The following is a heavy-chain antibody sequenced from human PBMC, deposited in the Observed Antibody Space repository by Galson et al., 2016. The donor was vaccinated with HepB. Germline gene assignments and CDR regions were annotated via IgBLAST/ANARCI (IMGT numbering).Heavy chain of an antibody. CDR3: AKDWGVATTTHFDY. Sequence: SLRLSCAASGFIFSSYAMSWVRQAPGKGLEWVSGLSGSDGSTYYADSVKGRFTTSRDNSKNTLYLQVNSLRAEDTAVYYCAKDWGVATTTHFDYWGQGILVIVSS. V-gene: IGHV3-23*01. D-gene: IGHD5-12*01. CDR1: GFIFSSYA. CDR2: LSGSDGST. J-gene: IGHJ4*02.